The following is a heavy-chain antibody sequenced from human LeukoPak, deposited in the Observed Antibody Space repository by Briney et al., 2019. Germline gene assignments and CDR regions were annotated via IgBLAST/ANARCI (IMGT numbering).Heavy chain of an antibody. CDR1: GFTFSSYS. D-gene: IGHD3-22*01. J-gene: IGHJ4*02. V-gene: IGHV3-48*01. CDR3: ARDRLTMIVVVTYYFDY. Sequence: GGSLRLSCAASGFTFSSYSMNWVRQAPGKGLEWVSYISSSSTIYYADSVKGRFTISRDNAKNSLYLQMNSLRAEDTAVYYCARDRLTMIVVVTYYFDYWGQGTLVTVSS. CDR2: ISSSSTI.